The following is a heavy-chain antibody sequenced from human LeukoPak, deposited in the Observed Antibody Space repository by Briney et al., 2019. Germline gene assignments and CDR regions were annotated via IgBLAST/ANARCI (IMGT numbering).Heavy chain of an antibody. J-gene: IGHJ4*02. D-gene: IGHD3-3*01. CDR2: INPNSGGT. Sequence: ASVKVSCKASGYTFTGYYMHWVRQAPGQGLEWMGRINPNSGGTNYAQKVQGRVTMTRDTSISTAYMELSRLRSDDTAVYYCAAPIFGVVAYDYWGQGTLVTVSS. CDR3: AAPIFGVVAYDY. V-gene: IGHV1-2*06. CDR1: GYTFTGYY.